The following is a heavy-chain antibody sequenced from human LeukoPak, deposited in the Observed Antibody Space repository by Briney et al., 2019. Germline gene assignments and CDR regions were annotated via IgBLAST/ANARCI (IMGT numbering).Heavy chain of an antibody. V-gene: IGHV3-53*01. CDR1: GFTFSSYS. Sequence: GGSLRLSCAASGFTFSSYSMNWVRQAPGKGLEWASVIYSGGNTNYADSVKGRFTISRDNSKSTLYLQMNSLRAEDTAVYYCARGGYSFGFDYWGQGTLVTVSS. J-gene: IGHJ4*02. D-gene: IGHD5-18*01. CDR3: ARGGYSFGFDY. CDR2: IYSGGNT.